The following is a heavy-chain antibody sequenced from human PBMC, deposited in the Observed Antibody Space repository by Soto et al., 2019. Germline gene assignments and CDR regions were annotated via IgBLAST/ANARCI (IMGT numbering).Heavy chain of an antibody. CDR3: ARGDCGGDCKDYYGMDV. D-gene: IGHD2-21*02. CDR1: GYPFTSYS. Sequence: ASVKVSCKASGYPFTSYSMHWVRHAPAQWLEWMGIINPSGGSTSYAQKFQGRVTMTRDTSTSTVYMELSSLRSEDTAVYYCARGDCGGDCKDYYGMDVWGQGTTVTVSS. J-gene: IGHJ6*02. CDR2: INPSGGST. V-gene: IGHV1-46*01.